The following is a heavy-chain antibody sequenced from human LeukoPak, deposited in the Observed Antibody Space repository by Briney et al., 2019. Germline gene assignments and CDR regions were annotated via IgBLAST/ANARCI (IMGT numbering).Heavy chain of an antibody. CDR3: ARDRMSGSGWNRRVLFEYFYGLDV. CDR1: GFRFMSYA. CDR2: TSYDGSKK. J-gene: IGHJ6*02. D-gene: IGHD6-19*01. V-gene: IGHV3-30*04. Sequence: PGGSLRLSCAASGFRFMSYAMHWVRQAPGKGLEWVAVTSYDGSKKYYADSVKGRFTISRDNSKNTLYVQMNSLRTEDTAVYYCARDRMSGSGWNRRVLFEYFYGLDVWGQGTTVTVSS.